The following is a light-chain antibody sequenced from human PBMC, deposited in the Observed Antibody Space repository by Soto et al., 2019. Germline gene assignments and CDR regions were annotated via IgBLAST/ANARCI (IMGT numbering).Light chain of an antibody. Sequence: IQLTQSPSSLSASLGDRVTVTSRASEDITNYLAWYQKKPGKAPNLLIYDASRLQSGVPSRFSGSGGGTDFTLSISSVQPEDFATYFCQQSYMDPITFGQGTRLEIK. V-gene: IGKV1-39*01. CDR2: DAS. CDR3: QQSYMDPIT. J-gene: IGKJ5*01. CDR1: EDITNY.